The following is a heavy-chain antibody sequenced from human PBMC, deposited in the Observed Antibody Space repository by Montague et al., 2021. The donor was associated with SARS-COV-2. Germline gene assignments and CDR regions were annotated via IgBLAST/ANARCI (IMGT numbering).Heavy chain of an antibody. Sequence: SETLSLTCTVSGASISRSSYYWGWIRQPPGKGLEWIGKIYYSGNTHYNPSPKSRVTISVDTSKNQFSLTLSSVTAADTAIYYCARQGNSGNLIDYWGQGTLVTVSS. V-gene: IGHV4-39*01. CDR2: IYYSGNT. CDR1: GASISRSSYY. D-gene: IGHD3-10*01. J-gene: IGHJ4*02. CDR3: ARQGNSGNLIDY.